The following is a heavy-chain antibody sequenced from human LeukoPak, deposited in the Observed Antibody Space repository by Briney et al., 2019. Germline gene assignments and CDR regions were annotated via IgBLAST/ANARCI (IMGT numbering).Heavy chain of an antibody. CDR1: GFTFSSYA. CDR3: ATSYGDYVRNVIY. D-gene: IGHD4-17*01. J-gene: IGHJ4*02. CDR2: ISGSGGST. V-gene: IGHV3-23*01. Sequence: PGGSLRLPCAASGFTFSSYAMSWVRQAPGKGLEWVSAISGSGGSTYYADSVKGRFTISRDNSKNTLYLQMNSLRAEDTAVYYCATSYGDYVRNVIYWGQGTLVTVSS.